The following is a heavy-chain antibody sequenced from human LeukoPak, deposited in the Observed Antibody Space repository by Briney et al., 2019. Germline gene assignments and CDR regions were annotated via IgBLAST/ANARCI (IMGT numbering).Heavy chain of an antibody. J-gene: IGHJ3*02. Sequence: ASVKVSCKASGYTFTGYYMHWVRQAPGQGLEWMGWINPNSGGTNYAQKFQGRVTMTRDKSTSTAYMELSRLRSDDTAVVYCAGLSDYMGYVIDMWRQG. V-gene: IGHV1-2*02. CDR2: INPNSGGT. CDR1: GYTFTGYY. CDR3: AGLSDYMGYVIDM. D-gene: IGHD4-11*01.